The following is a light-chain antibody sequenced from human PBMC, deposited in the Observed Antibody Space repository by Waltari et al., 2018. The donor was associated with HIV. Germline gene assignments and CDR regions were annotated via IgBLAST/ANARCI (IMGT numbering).Light chain of an antibody. CDR2: WAS. V-gene: IGKV4-1*01. J-gene: IGKJ4*01. CDR1: QNLFYRSNNKDY. CDR3: HQYCGPPLT. Sequence: DIVMTQSPDSLAVSMGERATINCKSSQNLFYRSNNKDYLAWYQQKPGQPPKLLIYWASTRESGVPDRFSGSGSGTDFTLTISSLQAEDVATYYCHQYCGPPLTFGGGTKVEIK.